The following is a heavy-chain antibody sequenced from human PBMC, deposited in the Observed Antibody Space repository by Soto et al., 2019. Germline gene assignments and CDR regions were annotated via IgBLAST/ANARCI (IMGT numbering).Heavy chain of an antibody. D-gene: IGHD3-10*01. CDR3: AQRFRDYGLGRERANYFDT. CDR1: GFSLSTTGVG. J-gene: IGHJ5*02. CDR2: IYWDDDK. V-gene: IGHV2-5*02. Sequence: QITLKESGPTLVRPTQALPLTCTYSGFSLSTTGVGVGWIRQPPGKALEWLALIYWDDDKRYSPSLKRRLTITMNTSKNAVIQTMTNMVHVDTAKYCCAQRFRDYGLGRERANYFDTGGQGTLVTVSA.